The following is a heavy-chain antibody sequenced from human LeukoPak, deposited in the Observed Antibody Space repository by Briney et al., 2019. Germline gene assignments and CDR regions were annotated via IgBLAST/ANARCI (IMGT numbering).Heavy chain of an antibody. CDR1: GFTFSSYG. D-gene: IGHD6-19*01. J-gene: IGHJ4*02. Sequence: GGSLRLSCAASGFTFSSYGMHWVRQAPGKGLEWVAVISYDGSNKYYADSVKGRFTISRDNSKNTLYLQMNSLRAEDTAVYYCAKGSLAVAADCWGQGTLVTVSS. CDR2: ISYDGSNK. CDR3: AKGSLAVAADC. V-gene: IGHV3-30*18.